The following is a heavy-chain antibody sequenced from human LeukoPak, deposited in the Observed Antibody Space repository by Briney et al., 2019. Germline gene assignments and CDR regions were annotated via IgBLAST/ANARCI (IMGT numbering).Heavy chain of an antibody. V-gene: IGHV3-30*02. CDR1: GFTFSDYY. Sequence: GGSLRLSCAASGFTFSDYYMSWIRQAPGKGLEWVAFIRYDGSNKFYTDSVKGRFTISRDNSKNTLYLQMNSLRAEDTAVYYCAKDLYGSGSYQIRLFDYWGQGTLVTVSS. CDR3: AKDLYGSGSYQIRLFDY. D-gene: IGHD3-10*01. J-gene: IGHJ4*02. CDR2: IRYDGSNK.